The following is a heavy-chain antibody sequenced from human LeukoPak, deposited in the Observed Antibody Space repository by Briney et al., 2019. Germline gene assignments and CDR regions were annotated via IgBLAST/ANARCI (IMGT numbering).Heavy chain of an antibody. CDR1: GYRFTTYW. J-gene: IGHJ4*02. CDR3: ARHIRSSGSYYVDY. V-gene: IGHV5-51*01. Sequence: GESLQISCKASGYRFTTYWIGWVRQMPGRGLEWMAIIYPGDSDTRYSPSFQGQVTISADKSISTAYLQWSSLKASDTAIYYCARHIRSSGSYYVDYWGQGTLATVSS. D-gene: IGHD3-10*01. CDR2: IYPGDSDT.